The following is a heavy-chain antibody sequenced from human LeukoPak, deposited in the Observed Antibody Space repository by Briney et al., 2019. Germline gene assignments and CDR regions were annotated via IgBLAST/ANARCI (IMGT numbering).Heavy chain of an antibody. CDR3: GDLGSAGTDH. J-gene: IGHJ4*02. Sequence: GGSLRLSCAASGFTFSDHYMDWLRQAPGQGLEWVGLIRNKASSYTTIYAASVRGRFTISRDDSKNSVYLQMDSLKTEDTAVYYCGDLGSAGTDHWGQGTPVTVSS. CDR1: GFTFSDHY. D-gene: IGHD3-10*01. CDR2: IRNKASSYTT. V-gene: IGHV3-72*01.